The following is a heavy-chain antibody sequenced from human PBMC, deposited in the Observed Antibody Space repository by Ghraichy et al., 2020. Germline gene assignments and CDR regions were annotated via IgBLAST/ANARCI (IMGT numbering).Heavy chain of an antibody. CDR3: ARSVRGRAPDY. Sequence: SQTLSLTCTVSGDSVNSETHYWSWIRQPTGKGLEWIAYIYNTGRTDSTPSLKSRDTVSIDTSSNQFSLKLNSVTAADTAVYYCARSVRGRAPDYWGQGTLVTVSS. CDR2: IYNTGRT. D-gene: IGHD3-10*01. J-gene: IGHJ4*02. V-gene: IGHV4-61*01. CDR1: GDSVNSETHY.